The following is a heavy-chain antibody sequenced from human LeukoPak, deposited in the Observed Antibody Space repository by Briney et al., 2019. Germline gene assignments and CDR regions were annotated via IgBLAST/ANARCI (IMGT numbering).Heavy chain of an antibody. V-gene: IGHV4-34*01. CDR1: GGSFSGYY. J-gene: IGHJ4*02. D-gene: IGHD3-22*01. Sequence: PSETLSLTCAVYGGSFSGYYWSWIRQPPGKGLEWIGEINHSGSTNYNPSLKSRVTISVDTSKNQFSLKLSSVTAADTAVYYCARTRRLKRITMIVVVTRAPSYFDYWGQGTLVTVSS. CDR3: ARTRRLKRITMIVVVTRAPSYFDY. CDR2: INHSGST.